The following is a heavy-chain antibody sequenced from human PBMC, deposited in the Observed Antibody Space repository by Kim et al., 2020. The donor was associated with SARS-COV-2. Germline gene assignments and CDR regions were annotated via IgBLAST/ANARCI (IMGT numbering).Heavy chain of an antibody. CDR3: ARDLAARLSGDAFDL. J-gene: IGHJ3*01. D-gene: IGHD6-6*01. Sequence: ADSVKGRFTTSRDNAKNSLYLQMNSLRAEDTAMYYCARDLAARLSGDAFDLWGQGTMVIVSS. V-gene: IGHV3-21*06.